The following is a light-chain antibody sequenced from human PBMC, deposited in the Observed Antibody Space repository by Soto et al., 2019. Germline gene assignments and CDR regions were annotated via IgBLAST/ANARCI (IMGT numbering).Light chain of an antibody. Sequence: EIVLTQSPATLSLSPGERATLSCRASQSVSTYLAWYQQKPGQAPRLLIYTASNRATGVPARFSGSGSGTDFTLTIGSLEPDDSAVYYCQQRGDWPLTFGGGTKVEI. CDR3: QQRGDWPLT. CDR1: QSVSTY. CDR2: TAS. J-gene: IGKJ4*01. V-gene: IGKV3-11*01.